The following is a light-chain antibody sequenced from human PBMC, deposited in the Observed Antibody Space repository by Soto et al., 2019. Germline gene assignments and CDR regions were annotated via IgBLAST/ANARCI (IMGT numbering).Light chain of an antibody. J-gene: IGLJ2*01. CDR1: SSDVGSYNL. CDR3: CSYAGRSTVV. Sequence: QSALTQSASVSGSPGQSITISCTGTSSDVGSYNLVSWYQQHPGKAPKLMIYEVSKRPSGVSNRFSGSKSGNTASLTISGLEAEDEADYYCCSYAGRSTVVFGGGTKVTVL. CDR2: EVS. V-gene: IGLV2-23*02.